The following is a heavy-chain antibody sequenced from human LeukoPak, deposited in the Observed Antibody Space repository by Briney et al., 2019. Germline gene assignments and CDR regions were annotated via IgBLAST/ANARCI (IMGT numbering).Heavy chain of an antibody. D-gene: IGHD1-7*01. CDR3: ARSSMDTGNYLWDY. V-gene: IGHV1-46*01. Sequence: GASVKVSCKASGYTFTTYYLHWVRQAPGQGLEWMGVINPIGGSTSYAQKFEGRVTMTRDTSTNTVYMELTSLRSDDTAVYYCARSSMDTGNYLWDYWGQGTLVTVSS. CDR2: INPIGGST. J-gene: IGHJ4*02. CDR1: GYTFTTYY.